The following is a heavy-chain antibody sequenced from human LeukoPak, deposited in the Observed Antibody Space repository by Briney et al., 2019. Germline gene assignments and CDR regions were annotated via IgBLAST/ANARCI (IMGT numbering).Heavy chain of an antibody. CDR1: GGSISRYY. D-gene: IGHD3-22*01. J-gene: IGHJ4*02. V-gene: IGHV4-4*07. CDR3: AREGLAYDSSGYYFHFDY. Sequence: SESLSLTCTVPGGSISRYYWSWVRQRAGKGVGWIGRIYTSWSTNYNPSLKRRVTMSVDTSKNQFSLKLSSVTAADTAVYYCAREGLAYDSSGYYFHFDYWGQGTLVTVSS. CDR2: IYTSWST.